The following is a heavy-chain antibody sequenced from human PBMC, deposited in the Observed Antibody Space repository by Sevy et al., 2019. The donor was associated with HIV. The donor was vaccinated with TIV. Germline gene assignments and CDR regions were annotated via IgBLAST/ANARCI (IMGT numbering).Heavy chain of an antibody. D-gene: IGHD3-3*01. CDR1: GGSISSYY. V-gene: IGHV4-59*12. CDR2: IYYSGST. Sequence: SETLSLTCTVSGGSISSYYWSWIRQPPGKGLEWIGHIYYSGSTNYNPSLKRRVTISVDTSKNQFSLRLSSVTAADTAVYYCARAQGGGDFWSGYPSVFDYWGQGTLVTVSS. J-gene: IGHJ4*02. CDR3: ARAQGGGDFWSGYPSVFDY.